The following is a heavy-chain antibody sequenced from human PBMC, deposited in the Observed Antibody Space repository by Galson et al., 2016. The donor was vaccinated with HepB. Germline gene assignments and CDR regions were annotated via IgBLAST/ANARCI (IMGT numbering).Heavy chain of an antibody. CDR2: ISGSGTAT. CDR3: AKDQLIVVVPAAGNWFGP. CDR1: GFTFNNYA. J-gene: IGHJ5*02. Sequence: SLRLSCAASGFTFNNYAMSWVRQAPGKGLEWVSGISGSGTATYYPDSVKGRFTISRDNSKSTPYLQMNGLTAEDTAIYYCAKDQLIVVVPAAGNWFGPWGPGTQVTVSS. V-gene: IGHV3-23*01. D-gene: IGHD2-2*01.